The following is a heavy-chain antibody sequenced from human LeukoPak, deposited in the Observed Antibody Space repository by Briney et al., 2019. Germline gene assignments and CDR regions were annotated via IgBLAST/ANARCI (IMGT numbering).Heavy chain of an antibody. CDR3: ARAWVGDIVVVPAANWFDP. D-gene: IGHD2-2*01. CDR1: GYTFTGYY. J-gene: IGHJ5*02. CDR2: INPNSGGT. V-gene: IGHV1-2*02. Sequence: ASVKVSCKASGYTFTGYYMHWVRQAPGQGLEWMGWINPNSGGTNYAQKFQGRVTMTRDTSISTAYMELSRLRSDDTAVYYCARAWVGDIVVVPAANWFDPWGQGTLVTVTS.